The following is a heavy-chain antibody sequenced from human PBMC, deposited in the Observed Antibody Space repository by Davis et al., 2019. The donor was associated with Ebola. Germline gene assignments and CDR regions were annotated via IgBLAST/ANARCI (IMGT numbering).Heavy chain of an antibody. CDR1: GYTFTDHW. Sequence: PGGSLRLSCKGSGYTFTDHWIGWVRQRPGTGLEWVAIIYPGDSDARYSPPFEGQVTISADKSISTAYLQWGGLRASDTAIYYCARPGMANTELFAFDVWGQGTMVTVSS. D-gene: IGHD2-15*01. V-gene: IGHV5-51*01. CDR2: IYPGDSDA. CDR3: ARPGMANTELFAFDV. J-gene: IGHJ3*01.